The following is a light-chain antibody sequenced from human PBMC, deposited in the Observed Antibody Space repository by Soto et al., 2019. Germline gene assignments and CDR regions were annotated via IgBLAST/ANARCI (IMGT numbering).Light chain of an antibody. J-gene: IGKJ1*01. V-gene: IGKV1-39*01. CDR2: AAS. Sequence: DIQMTQSPSSLSASVGDRVTITCRASRNINSYLNWYQHKPGKAPNLLIYAASSLQTGVPSRFSGSGSGTDFTLTITNLQLEDFATYYCQQSYSIPRWTFGQGTKVEIK. CDR3: QQSYSIPRWT. CDR1: RNINSY.